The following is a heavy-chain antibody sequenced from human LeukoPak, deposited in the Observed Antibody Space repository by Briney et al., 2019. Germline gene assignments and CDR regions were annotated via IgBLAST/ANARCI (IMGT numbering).Heavy chain of an antibody. CDR1: GYTFTSYY. Sequence: ASVKVSCKASGYTFTSYYMDWVRQAPGQGLEWMGIINPSGGSTSYAQKFQGRVTMTRDMSTSTVYMELSSLRSQDTAVYYCARGTPKINYYYYMDVWGKGTTVSVSS. CDR3: ARGTPKINYYYYMDV. D-gene: IGHD2-15*01. CDR2: INPSGGST. V-gene: IGHV1-46*01. J-gene: IGHJ6*03.